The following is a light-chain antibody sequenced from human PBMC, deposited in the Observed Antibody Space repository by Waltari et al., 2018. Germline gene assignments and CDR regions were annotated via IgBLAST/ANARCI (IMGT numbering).Light chain of an antibody. CDR3: QLWDSTWV. Sequence: SYEVTQPLSVSVALGQTAKITCGRNNLGTRKVHCYQQRPGQAPVLVIYRDTNRPSGIPERLSGSNSGNTATLTISRAQAGDEADYYCQLWDSTWVFGGGTKLTVL. V-gene: IGLV3-9*01. J-gene: IGLJ3*02. CDR1: NLGTRK. CDR2: RDT.